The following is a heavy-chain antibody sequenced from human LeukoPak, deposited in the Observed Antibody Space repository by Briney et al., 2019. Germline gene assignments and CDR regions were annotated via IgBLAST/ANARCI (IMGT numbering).Heavy chain of an antibody. CDR3: ARQGGNVCSGGSCYSVNWFDP. CDR2: IDPSDSYT. Sequence: RGESLKISCKGSGYSFTSYWISWVRQMPGKGLEWMGRIDPSDSYTNYSPSFQGHATISADKSISTAYLQWSSLKASDTAMYYCARQGGNVCSGGSCYSVNWFDPWGQGTLVTVSS. CDR1: GYSFTSYW. V-gene: IGHV5-10-1*01. D-gene: IGHD2-15*01. J-gene: IGHJ5*02.